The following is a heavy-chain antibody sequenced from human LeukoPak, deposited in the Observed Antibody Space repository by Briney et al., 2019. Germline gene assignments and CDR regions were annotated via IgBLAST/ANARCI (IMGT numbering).Heavy chain of an antibody. D-gene: IGHD5-12*01. J-gene: IGHJ4*02. Sequence: ASVKVSCKASGYTFTGYYMHWVRQAPGQGLEWMGWINPNSGGTNYAQKFQGRVTMTRDTSISTAYMELSRLRSDDTAVYYCARINRGYDGGSELWGQGTLVTVSS. CDR3: ARINRGYDGGSEL. V-gene: IGHV1-2*02. CDR2: INPNSGGT. CDR1: GYTFTGYY.